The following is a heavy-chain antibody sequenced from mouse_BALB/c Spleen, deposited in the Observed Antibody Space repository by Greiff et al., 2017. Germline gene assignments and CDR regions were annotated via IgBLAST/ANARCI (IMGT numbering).Heavy chain of an antibody. CDR1: GYSITSDYA. CDR3: ARYGTEDYFDY. D-gene: IGHD4-1*01. CDR2: ISYSGST. J-gene: IGHJ2*01. V-gene: IGHV3-2*02. Sequence: VQLQQSGPGLVKPSQSLSLTCTVTGYSITSDYAWNWIRQFPGNKLEWMGYISYSGSTSYNPSLKSRISITRDTSKNQFFLQLNSVTTEDTATYYCARYGTEDYFDYWGQGTTRTVSS.